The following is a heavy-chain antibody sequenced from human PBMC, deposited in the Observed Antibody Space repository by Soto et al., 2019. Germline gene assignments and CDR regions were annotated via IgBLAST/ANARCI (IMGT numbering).Heavy chain of an antibody. CDR2: IGGRGGST. D-gene: IGHD1-7*01. Sequence: EVQLLESGGGLVQPGGSLRLSCAASGFTFSNYALSWVRQAPGKGLEWVSVIGGRGGSTYYADSVKGRFTISRDNSKNTLYLQMNSLRAEDTAVYYCAKDLGNWNYVYVMDVWGQGTTVTVSS. V-gene: IGHV3-23*01. CDR3: AKDLGNWNYVYVMDV. CDR1: GFTFSNYA. J-gene: IGHJ6*02.